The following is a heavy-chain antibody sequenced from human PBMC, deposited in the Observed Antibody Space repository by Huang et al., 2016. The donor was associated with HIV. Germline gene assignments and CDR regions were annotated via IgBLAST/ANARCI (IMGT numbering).Heavy chain of an antibody. Sequence: QVQLVEAGGGVVQPGRSLRLSWAASGFTFSSYGMPWVRQAPVKGLEGGEVKSYDGSNKYYADSVKGRFTISRDNSKNTLYLQMSSLRAEDTAVYYCAKGPMGGDSSSSGYAYWGQGTLVTVSS. CDR2: KSYDGSNK. D-gene: IGHD6-13*01. CDR3: AKGPMGGDSSSSGYAY. V-gene: IGHV3-30*18. CDR1: GFTFSSYG. J-gene: IGHJ4*02.